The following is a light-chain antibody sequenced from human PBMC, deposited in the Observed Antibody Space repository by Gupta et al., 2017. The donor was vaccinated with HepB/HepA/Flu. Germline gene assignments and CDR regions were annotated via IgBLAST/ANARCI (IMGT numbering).Light chain of an antibody. V-gene: IGKV2-28*01. J-gene: IGKJ2*01. CDR2: VGS. CDR3: VQGSEAPHT. Sequence: PGSPGEPAYNSCRSSQSRLHRNGYNHLDWYLQKPGQSPQLLIYVGSYCSFQAPDRIRGNLLAGDLTRDIPILEVSNVGLRYCVQGSEAPHTFGQGTKLEIK. CDR1: QSRLHRNGYNH.